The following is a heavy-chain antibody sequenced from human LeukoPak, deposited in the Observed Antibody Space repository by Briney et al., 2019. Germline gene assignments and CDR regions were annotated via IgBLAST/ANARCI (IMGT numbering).Heavy chain of an antibody. D-gene: IGHD3-10*01. CDR2: IRYDGSNK. V-gene: IGHV3-30*02. CDR1: GFTFSSYG. J-gene: IGHJ6*03. CDR3: ANEGAPTMVRGVWFYYYYMDV. Sequence: PGGSLRLSCAASGFTFSSYGMHWVRQAPGKGLEWVAFIRYDGSNKYYADSVKGRFTISRDNSKNTLYLQMNSLRAEDTAVYYCANEGAPTMVRGVWFYYYYMDVWGKGTTVTISS.